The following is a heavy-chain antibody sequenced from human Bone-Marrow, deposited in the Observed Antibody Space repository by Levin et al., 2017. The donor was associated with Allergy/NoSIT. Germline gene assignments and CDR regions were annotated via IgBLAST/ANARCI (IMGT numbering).Heavy chain of an antibody. J-gene: IGHJ4*02. V-gene: IGHV3-53*01. CDR2: IYSGGNT. CDR3: AARTPGIGHS. CDR1: GFTVSNNY. D-gene: IGHD6-13*01. Sequence: GGSLRLSCAASGFTVSNNYMKWVRQAPGKGLERVSLIYSGGNTYYADSVKGRFTISRDNSKNTLYLQMNSLRAEDTAVYYCAARTPGIGHSWGQGTLVTVSS.